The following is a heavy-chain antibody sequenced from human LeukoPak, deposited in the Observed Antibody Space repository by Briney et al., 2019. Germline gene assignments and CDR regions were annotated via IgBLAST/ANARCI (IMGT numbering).Heavy chain of an antibody. CDR1: GFTFSSYG. V-gene: IGHV3-30*03. CDR2: ISYDGSNK. CDR3: ARARSSYGYGDAFDI. Sequence: GGSLRLSCAASGFTFSSYGMHWVRQAPGKGLEWVAVISYDGSNKYYADSVKGRFTISRDNSKNTLYLQMNSLGAEDTAVYYCARARSSYGYGDAFDIWGQGTMVTVSS. D-gene: IGHD5-18*01. J-gene: IGHJ3*02.